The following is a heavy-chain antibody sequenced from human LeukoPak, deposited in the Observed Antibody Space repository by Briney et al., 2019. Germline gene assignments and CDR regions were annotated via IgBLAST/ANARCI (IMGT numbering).Heavy chain of an antibody. CDR2: INHSGST. J-gene: IGHJ6*02. V-gene: IGHV4-34*01. CDR3: ARGRLWLPYYYYGMDV. D-gene: IGHD5-18*01. CDR1: GGSFSGYY. Sequence: PSETLSLTCAVYGGSFSGYYWSWIRQPPGKGLEWIGEINHSGSTNYNPSLKSRVTISVDTSKNQFSLKLSSVTAADTAVYYCARGRLWLPYYYYGMDVWGPGNTVTVSS.